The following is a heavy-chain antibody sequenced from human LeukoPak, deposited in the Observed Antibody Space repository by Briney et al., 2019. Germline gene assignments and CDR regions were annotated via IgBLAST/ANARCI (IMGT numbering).Heavy chain of an antibody. J-gene: IGHJ4*02. D-gene: IGHD6-19*01. CDR3: AKIALSWVAGTIDY. CDR1: GFTFSDYA. CDR2: IHGSRGGT. Sequence: GGSLRLSCAASGFTFSDYAMSWVRQAPGKGLDWVSGIHGSRGGTYYSHYVKGRFTVSRDNSKNTLYLQMNSLRAEDTAVYYCAKIALSWVAGTIDYWGQGTLVTVSS. V-gene: IGHV3-23*01.